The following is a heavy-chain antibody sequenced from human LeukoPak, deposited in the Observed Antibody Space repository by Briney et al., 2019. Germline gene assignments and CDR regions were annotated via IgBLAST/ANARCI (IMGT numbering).Heavy chain of an antibody. Sequence: ASVKVSCKASGYTFTGYYMHWVRQAPGQGLEWMGRINPNSGGTNYAQKFQGRVTMTRDTSISTAYMELSRLRSDDTAVYYCARGTTMVTNYFDYWGQGTLVTVSS. CDR3: ARGTTMVTNYFDY. CDR2: INPNSGGT. V-gene: IGHV1-2*06. J-gene: IGHJ4*02. D-gene: IGHD5-18*01. CDR1: GYTFTGYY.